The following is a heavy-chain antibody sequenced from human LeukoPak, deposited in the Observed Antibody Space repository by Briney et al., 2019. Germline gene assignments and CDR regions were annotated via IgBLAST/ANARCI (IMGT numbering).Heavy chain of an antibody. CDR3: ARSASGYDA. CDR2: IDDDGAGT. Sequence: GGSLRLSCAASGFPFTGYWMHWVRQAPGKGLVWVSRIDDDGAGTTYADSVKGRFTISRDNAKNTLYLQMNSLRVEDTAVYYCARSASGYDAWGQGTLVTVSS. J-gene: IGHJ5*02. CDR1: GFPFTGYW. V-gene: IGHV3-74*01. D-gene: IGHD5-12*01.